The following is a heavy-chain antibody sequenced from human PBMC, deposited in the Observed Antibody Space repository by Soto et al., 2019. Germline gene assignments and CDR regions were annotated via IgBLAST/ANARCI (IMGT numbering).Heavy chain of an antibody. V-gene: IGHV3-30-3*01. Sequence: QVQLVESGGGVVQPGRSLTIFCTASGFTFKHNAMHWIRRAPAKGLEWVADISYDGSTKNYADSVKGRFTISRDNSKNTLSLQMSALKSEDTATYYCAREGIAESGPNYYDLWGQGTLVAFSS. D-gene: IGHD6-13*01. J-gene: IGHJ4*02. CDR1: GFTFKHNA. CDR2: ISYDGSTK. CDR3: AREGIAESGPNYYDL.